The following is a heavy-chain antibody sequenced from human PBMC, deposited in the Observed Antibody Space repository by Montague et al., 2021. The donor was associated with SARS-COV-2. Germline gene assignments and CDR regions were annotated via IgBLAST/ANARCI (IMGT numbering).Heavy chain of an antibody. J-gene: IGHJ4*01. CDR2: FYYGGRTP. CDR3: AIRSGYGGVAFDY. V-gene: IGHV4-39*01. CDR1: AVSFSSSYYY. D-gene: IGHD4-23*01. Sequence: SETLSLTCTVSAVSFSSSYYYWAWIRQPPGKGLEWIGTFYYGGRTPYYNPSLKSRVTMSVDDQFSLRLTSVTAADTGVYYCAIRSGYGGVAFDYWGHGTLVTVSS.